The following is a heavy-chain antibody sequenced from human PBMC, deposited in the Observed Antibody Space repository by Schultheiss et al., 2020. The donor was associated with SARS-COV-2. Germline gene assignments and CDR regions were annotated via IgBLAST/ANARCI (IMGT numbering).Heavy chain of an antibody. CDR2: ISSSSSYI. J-gene: IGHJ3*02. V-gene: IGHV3-21*05. Sequence: GGSLRLSCAASGFTVSSNYMSWVRQAPGKGLEWVSYISSSSSYIYYADSVKGRFTISRDNAKNSLYLQMNSLRAEDTAVYYCARSASAHIVATAYDAFDIWGQGTMVTVSS. CDR3: ARSASAHIVATAYDAFDI. CDR1: GFTVSSNY. D-gene: IGHD5-12*01.